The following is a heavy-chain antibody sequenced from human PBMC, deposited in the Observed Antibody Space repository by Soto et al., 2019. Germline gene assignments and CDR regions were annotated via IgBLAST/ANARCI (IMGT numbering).Heavy chain of an antibody. D-gene: IGHD3-10*01. CDR3: ATSYGSGYRAFDS. V-gene: IGHV1-69*02. J-gene: IGHJ4*02. CDR1: GDTFNFYT. Sequence: QVQLVQSGADVQRPGSSVRVSCKASGDTFNFYTINSVRQAPGQGLQWMGRINPILSMSNYAPRFQGKVTMTADKSTSTAYMELSSLRSEDTAMYYCATSYGSGYRAFDSWGQGALVTVSS. CDR2: INPILSMS.